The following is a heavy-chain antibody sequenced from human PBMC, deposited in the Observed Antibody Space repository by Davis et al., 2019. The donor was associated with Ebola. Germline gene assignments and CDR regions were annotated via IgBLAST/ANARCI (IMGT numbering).Heavy chain of an antibody. Sequence: GESLKISCTASGFTFGDYAMSWVRQAPGKGLEWVGFIRSKAYGGTTEYAASVKGRFTISSDDSKSIAYLQMNSLKTEDTAVYYCTRGFTIFGVVAYGMDVWGQGTTVTVSS. D-gene: IGHD3-3*01. CDR2: IRSKAYGGTT. CDR3: TRGFTIFGVVAYGMDV. CDR1: GFTFGDYA. J-gene: IGHJ6*02. V-gene: IGHV3-49*04.